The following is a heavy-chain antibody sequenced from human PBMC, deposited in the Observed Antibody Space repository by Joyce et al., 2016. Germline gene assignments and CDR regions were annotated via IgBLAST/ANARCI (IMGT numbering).Heavy chain of an antibody. CDR1: GYSFTSYW. CDR2: INPSNTYT. V-gene: IGHV5-10-1*01. J-gene: IGHJ5*02. Sequence: EVQLVQSGAEVKKPGESLRISCKGSGYSFTSYWISWVRQMPGKGLERMGKINPSNTYTNSSPSFQGHVTISADKSISTAYLQWSSLKASDTAMYYCAKPGYCSGGNYLNWFDPWGQGTLVTVSS. D-gene: IGHD2-15*01. CDR3: AKPGYCSGGNYLNWFDP.